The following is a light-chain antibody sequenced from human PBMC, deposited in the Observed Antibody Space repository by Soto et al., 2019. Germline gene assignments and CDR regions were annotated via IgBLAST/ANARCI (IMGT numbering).Light chain of an antibody. CDR1: QSIGSCY. CDR2: GTS. Sequence: ENVLTQSPGTLSLSPGERATHSCRASQSIGSCYLAWYQQKPGHAPRLIMYGTSSRATGIPDRFSGSGSGTDFTLTISRLEPEDFAVYYCQQFGSSWLTFGQGSKVEIK. CDR3: QQFGSSWLT. J-gene: IGKJ1*01. V-gene: IGKV3-20*01.